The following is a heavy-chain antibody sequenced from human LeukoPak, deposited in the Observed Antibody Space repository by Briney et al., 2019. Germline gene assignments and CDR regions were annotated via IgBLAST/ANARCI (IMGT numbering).Heavy chain of an antibody. D-gene: IGHD4-23*01. CDR3: ARDFGGNSYGLDV. CDR1: GFTFSSYG. CDR2: IWYDGSNK. J-gene: IGHJ6*02. V-gene: IGHV3-33*01. Sequence: GGSLRLSCAASGFTFSSYGMHWVRQAPGKGLEWVAVIWYDGSNKYYADSVRGRFTISRDNSKNTLYLQMNSLRAEDTAVYYCARDFGGNSYGLDVWGQGTTVTVSS.